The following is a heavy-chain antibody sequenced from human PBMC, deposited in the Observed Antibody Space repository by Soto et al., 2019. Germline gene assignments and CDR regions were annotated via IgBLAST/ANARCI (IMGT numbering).Heavy chain of an antibody. J-gene: IGHJ2*01. Sequence: SETLSLTCAVYGGSFSGYYWSWIRQPPGKGLEWIGEINHSGSTNYNPSLKSRVTISVDTSKNQFSLKLSSVTAADTAVYYCAREAGGDYWHFDLWGRGTLVTVSS. CDR2: INHSGST. D-gene: IGHD4-17*01. CDR3: AREAGGDYWHFDL. V-gene: IGHV4-34*01. CDR1: GGSFSGYY.